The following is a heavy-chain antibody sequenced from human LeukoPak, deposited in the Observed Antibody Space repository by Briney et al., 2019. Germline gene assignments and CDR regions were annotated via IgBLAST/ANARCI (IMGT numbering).Heavy chain of an antibody. V-gene: IGHV4-59*01. Sequence: PSETLSLTCSVSGTSISSYFWSWIRQPPGNGLEWIGYVYSSGSTNYSPSLKSRVTISVDTSKNQFSLKLSSVTAADTAVYYCARYSYGGYYFDYWGQGTLVTVSS. CDR3: ARYSYGGYYFDY. CDR2: VYSSGST. J-gene: IGHJ4*02. D-gene: IGHD5-18*01. CDR1: GTSISSYF.